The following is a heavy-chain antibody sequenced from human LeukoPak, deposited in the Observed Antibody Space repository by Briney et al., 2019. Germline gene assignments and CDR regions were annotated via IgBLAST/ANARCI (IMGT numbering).Heavy chain of an antibody. Sequence: SETLSLTCTVSGDSSYNRIYYWGWIRQPPGKGLEWIGYIYYSGSTYYNPSLKSRVTISVDTSKNQFSLKLSSVTAADTAVYYCARDSMVRGVIIYWGQGTLVTVSS. D-gene: IGHD3-10*01. J-gene: IGHJ4*02. V-gene: IGHV4-30-4*08. CDR1: GDSSYNRIYY. CDR2: IYYSGST. CDR3: ARDSMVRGVIIY.